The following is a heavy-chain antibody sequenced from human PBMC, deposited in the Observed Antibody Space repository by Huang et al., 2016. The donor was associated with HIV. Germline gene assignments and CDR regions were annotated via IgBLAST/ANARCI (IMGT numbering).Heavy chain of an antibody. J-gene: IGHJ4*02. CDR3: AKADSGAAAGSLVDY. D-gene: IGHD6-13*01. CDR2: ITGRGSSA. CDR1: GFTFSSYA. Sequence: EVQLLESGGGLVQPGGSLSLSCAASGFTFSSYAMSWVRQAPGKGLEWVSSITGRGSSADYADSVKGRFTISRDNSKNTLYLQMNSLRAEDTAIYYCAKADSGAAAGSLVDYWGQGTLVTVSS. V-gene: IGHV3-23*01.